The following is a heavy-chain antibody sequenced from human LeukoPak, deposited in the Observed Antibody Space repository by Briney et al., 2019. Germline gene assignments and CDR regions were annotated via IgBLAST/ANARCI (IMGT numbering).Heavy chain of an antibody. CDR1: GYTFTSYG. V-gene: IGHV1-18*01. CDR2: ISAYNGTT. J-gene: IGHJ4*02. Sequence: ASVKVSCTASGYTFTSYGISWVRQAPGQGLEWMGWISAYNGTTNYAQKLQGRVTMTTDTSTSTAYMELRSLRSDDTAVYYCARETYYYDSSGYYSTPFDYWGQGTLVTVSS. CDR3: ARETYYYDSSGYYSTPFDY. D-gene: IGHD3-22*01.